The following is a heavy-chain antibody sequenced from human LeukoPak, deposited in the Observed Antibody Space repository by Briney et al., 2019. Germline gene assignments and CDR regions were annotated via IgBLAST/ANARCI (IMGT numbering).Heavy chain of an antibody. CDR2: ISGTSGFI. Sequence: TTGGSLRLSCAASGITFSSHNMNWVRQAPGKGPEWVSSISGTSGFIYYADSVEGRFTISRDNARNSLYLQMNSLRAEATAVYYCATTRMQWLDGYFDYWGQGSLVTVSS. J-gene: IGHJ4*02. CDR1: GITFSSHN. V-gene: IGHV3-21*01. D-gene: IGHD6-19*01. CDR3: ATTRMQWLDGYFDY.